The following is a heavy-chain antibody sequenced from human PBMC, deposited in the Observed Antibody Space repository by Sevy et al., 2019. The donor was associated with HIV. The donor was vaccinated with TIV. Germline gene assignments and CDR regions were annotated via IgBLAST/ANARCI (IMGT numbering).Heavy chain of an antibody. D-gene: IGHD3-22*01. V-gene: IGHV3-9*01. CDR2: ISWNSGSI. CDR3: AKASAVVVITISHFDY. Sequence: GGSLRLSCAASGFTFDDYAMHWVRQAPGKGLEWVSGISWNSGSIGYADSVKGRFTISRDNAKNSLYLQMNSLRAEDTAVYYCAKASAVVVITISHFDYWGQGTLVTVSS. CDR1: GFTFDDYA. J-gene: IGHJ4*02.